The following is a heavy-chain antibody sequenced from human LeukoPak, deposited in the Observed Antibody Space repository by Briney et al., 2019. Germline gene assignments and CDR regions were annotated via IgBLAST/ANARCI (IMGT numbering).Heavy chain of an antibody. J-gene: IGHJ4*02. V-gene: IGHV2-70*11. CDR3: ARIGDYDILTGYYNFDY. CDR1: GFSLSTSGMC. D-gene: IGHD3-9*01. CDR2: IDWDDDK. Sequence: QTLSLTCTFSGFSLSTSGMCVSWIRQPPGKALEWLARIDWDDDKCYSTSLKTRPTISKDTSKNQVVLTMTNMDPVDTATYYCARIGDYDILTGYYNFDYWGQGTLVTVSS.